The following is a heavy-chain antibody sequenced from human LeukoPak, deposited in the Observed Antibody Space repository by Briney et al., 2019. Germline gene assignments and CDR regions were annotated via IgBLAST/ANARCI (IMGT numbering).Heavy chain of an antibody. V-gene: IGHV3-21*01. Sequence: PGGSLRLSCAASGFTFSSNSMNWVRQAPGKGLEWVSSISSSSSYIYYADSVKGRFTISRDNAKNSLYLQLNSLRAEDTAVYYCARVLGSSGYTPDYWGQGTLVTVPS. J-gene: IGHJ4*02. CDR1: GFTFSSNS. D-gene: IGHD3-22*01. CDR2: ISSSSSYI. CDR3: ARVLGSSGYTPDY.